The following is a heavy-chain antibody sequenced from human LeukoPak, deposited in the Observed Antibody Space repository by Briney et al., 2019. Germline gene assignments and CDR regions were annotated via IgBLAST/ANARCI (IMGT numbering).Heavy chain of an antibody. CDR2: ISGSGGST. V-gene: IGHV3-23*01. CDR3: TKHGYREYYYDSSGWNY. D-gene: IGHD3-22*01. CDR1: GFTFSSYA. J-gene: IGHJ4*02. Sequence: GGSLRLSCAASGFTFSSYAMSWVRQAPGKGLEWVSAISGSGGSTYYADSVKGRFTISRDNSKNTLYLQMNSLRAEDTAVYYCTKHGYREYYYDSSGWNYWGQGTLVTVSS.